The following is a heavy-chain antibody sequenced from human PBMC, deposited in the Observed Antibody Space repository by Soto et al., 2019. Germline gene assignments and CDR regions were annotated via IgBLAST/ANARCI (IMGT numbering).Heavy chain of an antibody. J-gene: IGHJ6*02. CDR3: ASEAVAGTLDYYYYGMDV. CDR1: GGTFSSYT. V-gene: IGHV1-69*02. D-gene: IGHD6-19*01. Sequence: QVQLVQSGAEVKKPGSSVKVSCKASGGTFSSYTISWVRQAPGQGLEWMGRIIPILGIANYAQKFQGRVTITAHKSTSTAYMELSSLRSEDTAVYYCASEAVAGTLDYYYYGMDVWGQGTTVTVSS. CDR2: IIPILGIA.